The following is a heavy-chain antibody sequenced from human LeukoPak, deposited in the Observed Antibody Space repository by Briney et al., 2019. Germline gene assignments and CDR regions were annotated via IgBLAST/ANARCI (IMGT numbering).Heavy chain of an antibody. CDR1: GYTFTGYY. V-gene: IGHV1-2*02. CDR2: INPNTGGT. J-gene: IGHJ4*02. CDR3: ARVPGYSGYGLPFDF. D-gene: IGHD5-12*01. Sequence: ASVKVSCKTSGYTFTGYYMHWGRQAPGQGLEWMGWINPNTGGTNYVQKFQGRVTMTRDTSISTAYMELSRRTSDDTGVYYCARVPGYSGYGLPFDFWGQGTLVTVSS.